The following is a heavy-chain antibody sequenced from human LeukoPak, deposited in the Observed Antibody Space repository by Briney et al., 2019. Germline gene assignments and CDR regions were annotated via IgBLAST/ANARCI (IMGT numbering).Heavy chain of an antibody. CDR1: GYTFTGHY. CDR2: INPNSGGT. CDR3: ARAYCGGDCHLGILDL. V-gene: IGHV1-2*02. J-gene: IGHJ5*02. Sequence: ASVKVSCKASGYTFTGHYMHWVRQAPGQGLEWMGWINPNSGGTSYAQKFQGRVTMTRDTSTSTVYMELSSLRSEDTAVYYCARAYCGGDCHLGILDLWGQGTLVTVSS. D-gene: IGHD2-21*02.